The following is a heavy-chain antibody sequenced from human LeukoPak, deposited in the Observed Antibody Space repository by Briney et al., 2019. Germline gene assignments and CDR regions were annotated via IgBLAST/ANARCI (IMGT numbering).Heavy chain of an antibody. CDR2: IYYSGST. CDR3: ARHRIAARGSFDY. CDR1: GGSINSYY. D-gene: IGHD6-6*01. V-gene: IGHV4-59*04. J-gene: IGHJ4*02. Sequence: SETLSLTCTVSGGSINSYYWSWIRQPPGKGLEWIGYIYYSGSTYYNPSLKSRVTISEDTSKNQFSLKLNSVTAADTAVYYCARHRIAARGSFDYWGQGTLVTVSS.